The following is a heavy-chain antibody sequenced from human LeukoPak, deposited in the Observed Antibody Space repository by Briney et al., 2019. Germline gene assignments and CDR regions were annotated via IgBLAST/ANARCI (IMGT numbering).Heavy chain of an antibody. D-gene: IGHD3-3*01. CDR2: IIPIFGTA. CDR1: GGTFSSYA. V-gene: IGHV1-69*01. J-gene: IGHJ6*02. Sequence: ASVKVSCKASGGTFSSYAISWVRQAPGQGLEWMGGIIPIFGTANYAQKFQGRVTITADESTNTAYMELSSLRSEDTAVYYCARFFGVDYYYYGMDVWGQGTTVTVSS. CDR3: ARFFGVDYYYYGMDV.